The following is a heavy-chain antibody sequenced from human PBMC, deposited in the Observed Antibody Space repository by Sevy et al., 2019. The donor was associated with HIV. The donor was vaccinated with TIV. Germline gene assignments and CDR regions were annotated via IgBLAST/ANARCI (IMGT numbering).Heavy chain of an antibody. D-gene: IGHD3-16*02. V-gene: IGHV3-11*01. CDR1: GFTFSDYY. J-gene: IGHJ4*02. Sequence: GSLRLSCAASGFTFSDYYMSWIRQAPGKGLEWVSYISSSGSTIYYADSVKGRFTISRDNAKNSLYLQMNSLRAEDTAVYYCASVRLGELSFDSYWGQGTLVTVSS. CDR2: ISSSGSTI. CDR3: ASVRLGELSFDSY.